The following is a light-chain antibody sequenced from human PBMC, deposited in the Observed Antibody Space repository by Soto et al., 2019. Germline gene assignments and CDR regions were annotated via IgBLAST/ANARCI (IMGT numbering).Light chain of an antibody. CDR2: GAS. CDR3: QQYESSFRT. CDR1: QSVSSK. J-gene: IGKJ1*01. Sequence: DIVMTQSPATLSVSPGERSTFSCMASQSVSSKLAWYQQKPGQAPRLLIYGASSRATGIPDRFSGSGSGTDFTLTISRLEPEDFAVYYCQQYESSFRTFGQGTKVDIK. V-gene: IGKV3-20*01.